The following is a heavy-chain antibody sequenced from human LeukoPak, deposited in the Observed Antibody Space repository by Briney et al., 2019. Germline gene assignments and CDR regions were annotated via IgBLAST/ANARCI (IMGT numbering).Heavy chain of an antibody. CDR2: INPNSGGT. CDR3: AREGVRGGHFDY. J-gene: IGHJ4*02. D-gene: IGHD3-16*01. V-gene: IGHV1-2*02. Sequence: ASVKVSCKASGYTFTGYYMLWVRQAPGQGLEWMGWINPNSGGTNYAQKFQGRVTMTRDTSISTAYMELSRLRSDDTAVYYCAREGVRGGHFDYWGQGTLVTVSS. CDR1: GYTFTGYY.